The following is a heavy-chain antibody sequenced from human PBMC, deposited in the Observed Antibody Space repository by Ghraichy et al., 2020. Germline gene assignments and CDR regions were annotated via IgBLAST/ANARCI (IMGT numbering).Heavy chain of an antibody. CDR3: AKVGGRITMVRGVLIPAAFYI. V-gene: IGHV3-30*18. D-gene: IGHD3-10*01. Sequence: GGSLRLSCEASGFNFNLYGMHWVRQAPGKGLEWVAVISFDGSTQLYADSVKGRFTISRDNSKNTLYLQMTSLRADDTAVYYCAKVGGRITMVRGVLIPAAFYIWGQGTLVTVSS. CDR2: ISFDGSTQ. J-gene: IGHJ3*02. CDR1: GFNFNLYG.